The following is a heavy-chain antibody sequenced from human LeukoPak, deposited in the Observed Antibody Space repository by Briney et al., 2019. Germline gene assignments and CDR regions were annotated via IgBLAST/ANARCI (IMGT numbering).Heavy chain of an antibody. J-gene: IGHJ4*02. CDR1: GGTFSSYA. CDR3: ARDPGSHGSIVVVPAAPLYYFDY. Sequence: GASVKVSCKASGGTFSSYAISWVRQAPGQGLEWMGGIIPIFGTANYAQKFQGRVTITADKSTSTAYMELSSLRSEDTAVYYCARDPGSHGSIVVVPAAPLYYFDYWGQGTLVTVSS. V-gene: IGHV1-69*06. D-gene: IGHD2-2*01. CDR2: IIPIFGTA.